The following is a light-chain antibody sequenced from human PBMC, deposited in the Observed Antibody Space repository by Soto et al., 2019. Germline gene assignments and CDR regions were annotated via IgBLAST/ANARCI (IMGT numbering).Light chain of an antibody. CDR3: QQYGRSHT. CDR1: QRISSTY. Sequence: EIVLTQSPGTLSLSPGERATLSCRASQRISSTYLAWYHQKPGQAPRLLIYGASIRATGIPDRFNGSGSGTDFTLTISRLEPEDFAVDYCQQYGRSHTFGGGTKVEIK. CDR2: GAS. V-gene: IGKV3-20*01. J-gene: IGKJ4*01.